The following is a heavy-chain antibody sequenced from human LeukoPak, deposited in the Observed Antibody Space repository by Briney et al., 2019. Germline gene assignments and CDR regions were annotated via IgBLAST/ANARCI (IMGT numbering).Heavy chain of an antibody. CDR3: AKAWGTTGENCFDY. D-gene: IGHD1-7*01. CDR1: GFTFSSYS. Sequence: GGSLRLSCAASGFTFSSYSMNWVRQAPGKGLEWVSSISSSSSYIYYADSVKGRFTISRDNSKNTLYLQMNSLRGEDTAVYYCAKAWGTTGENCFDYWGQGTLVTVSS. V-gene: IGHV3-21*01. J-gene: IGHJ4*02. CDR2: ISSSSSYI.